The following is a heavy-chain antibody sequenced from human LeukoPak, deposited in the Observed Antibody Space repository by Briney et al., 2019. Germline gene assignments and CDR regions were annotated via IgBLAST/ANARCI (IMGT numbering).Heavy chain of an antibody. Sequence: GGSLRFSCAASGFSLSAYGVHWVRQAPGKGLEWVAVIWYDGTSKDYADSVKGRFTFSRDNSKNTLYLQMNSLTVEDTAVYYCARSQSSSLIDYWGQGTLVTVSS. V-gene: IGHV3-33*01. CDR3: ARSQSSSLIDY. CDR1: GFSLSAYG. CDR2: IWYDGTSK. D-gene: IGHD6-13*01. J-gene: IGHJ4*02.